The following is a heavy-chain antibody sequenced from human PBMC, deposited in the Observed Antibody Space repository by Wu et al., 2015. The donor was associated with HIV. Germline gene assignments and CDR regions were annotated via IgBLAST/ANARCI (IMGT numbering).Heavy chain of an antibody. CDR1: GATFTSYA. Sequence: QVQLLQSGAEVKNPGSSVRVSCKASGATFTSYALSWVRQAPGQGLEWMGRLIPMYGAADYAQKFQGRVTITADKPTNTAYMGLSSLRSDDTAVYYCARGSILEMSTASFYYYVMDVWGQGTTVTVSS. V-gene: IGHV1-69*13. CDR2: LIPMYGAA. CDR3: ARGSILEMSTASFYYYVMDV. J-gene: IGHJ6*02. D-gene: IGHD1-26*01.